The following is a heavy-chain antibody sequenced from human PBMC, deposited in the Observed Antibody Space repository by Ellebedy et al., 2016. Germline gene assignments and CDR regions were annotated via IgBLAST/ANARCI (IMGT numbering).Heavy chain of an antibody. CDR3: ARIGGVSLGERPIDY. V-gene: IGHV4-59*01. D-gene: IGHD3-10*01. J-gene: IGHJ4*02. CDR1: GGSISRYY. CDR2: IYYTGTT. Sequence: SETLSLTCIVSGGSISRYYWSWIRQPPGRGLEWIGNIYYTGTTNYNPPLQSRVTISLDPSKNQFSLRLTSVTAADTAVYYCARIGGVSLGERPIDYWGQGTLVTVSS.